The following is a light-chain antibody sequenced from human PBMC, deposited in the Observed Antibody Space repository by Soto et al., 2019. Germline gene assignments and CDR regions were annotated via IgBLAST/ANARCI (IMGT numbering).Light chain of an antibody. V-gene: IGLV2-14*01. CDR1: SRDVGGYNY. CDR2: GVT. J-gene: IGLJ1*01. CDR3: FSHRRGDSLV. Sequence: QSVLTQPASVSGSPGQSITISCTGTSRDVGGYNYVSWYQQYPGKAPKLMIYGVTNRPSGVSNRFSGSKTGNTASLTISGLQAEDEAYYYCFSHRRGDSLVFGTGTKVTVL.